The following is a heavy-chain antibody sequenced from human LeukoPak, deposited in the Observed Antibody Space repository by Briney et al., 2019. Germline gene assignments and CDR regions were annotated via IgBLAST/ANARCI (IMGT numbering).Heavy chain of an antibody. V-gene: IGHV4-59*01. J-gene: IGHJ4*02. CDR2: VYYSGST. Sequence: SETLSLTCTVSGGSISSYYWSWIRQPPGKGLEWIGYVYYSGSTNYNPSLKSRVTISVDTSKNQFSLKLSSVTAADTAVYYCAREKAVAGRGYYFDYWGQGTLVTVSS. CDR1: GGSISSYY. D-gene: IGHD6-19*01. CDR3: AREKAVAGRGYYFDY.